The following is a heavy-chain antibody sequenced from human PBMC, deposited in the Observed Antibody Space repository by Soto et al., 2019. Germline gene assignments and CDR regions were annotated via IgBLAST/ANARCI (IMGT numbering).Heavy chain of an antibody. CDR3: AGDID. D-gene: IGHD3-16*02. Sequence: EVQLVESGGGLVQPGGSLRLSCAASGFTVSNTYMAWIRQAPGRGLECVSVIYSGGGTYYAESVKGRFTISRDNSNNTLYLQINSLRADDTAVYYCAGDIDWGKGTLVTV. J-gene: IGHJ4*02. V-gene: IGHV3-66*01. CDR2: IYSGGGT. CDR1: GFTVSNTY.